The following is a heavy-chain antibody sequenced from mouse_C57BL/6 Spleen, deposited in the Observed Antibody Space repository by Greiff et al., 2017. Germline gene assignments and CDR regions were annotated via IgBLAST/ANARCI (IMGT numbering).Heavy chain of an antibody. CDR2: INYDGSST. J-gene: IGHJ1*03. Sequence: EVMLVESEGGLVQPGSSMKLSCTASGFTFSDYYMAWVRQVPEKGLEWVANINYDGSSTYYLDSLKSRFIISRDNAKNILYLQMSSLKSEDTATYYCARDPLNYGTFDVWGTGTTVTVSS. CDR1: GFTFSDYY. D-gene: IGHD1-1*01. CDR3: ARDPLNYGTFDV. V-gene: IGHV5-16*01.